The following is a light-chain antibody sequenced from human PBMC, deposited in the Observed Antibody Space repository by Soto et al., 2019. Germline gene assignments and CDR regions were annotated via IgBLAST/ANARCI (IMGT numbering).Light chain of an antibody. Sequence: DIQMTQSPSSLSASLGDRVTITCRPSESIRNELNWFQQRPGKAPRLLIYDTFTLQSGVTSRFGGSVSGTELSHTISSLQAGDSAIYYCQQSFTTPWTFGQVTKVEI. CDR1: ESIRNE. CDR2: DTF. V-gene: IGKV1-39*01. CDR3: QQSFTTPWT. J-gene: IGKJ1*01.